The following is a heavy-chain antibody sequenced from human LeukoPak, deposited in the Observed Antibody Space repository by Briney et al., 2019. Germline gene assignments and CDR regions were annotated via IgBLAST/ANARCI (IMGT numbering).Heavy chain of an antibody. V-gene: IGHV4-59*01. CDR1: GGSISSYY. CDR3: ARAFVNDFWSGYPFHYGMDV. J-gene: IGHJ6*02. CDR2: IYYSGST. D-gene: IGHD3-3*01. Sequence: SETLSLTCTVSGGSISSYYWSWIRQPPGPGLERIGYIYYSGSTNYNPSLKSRVTISIDTSKNQFSLKLSSVTAADTAVYYCARAFVNDFWSGYPFHYGMDVWGQGTTVTVSS.